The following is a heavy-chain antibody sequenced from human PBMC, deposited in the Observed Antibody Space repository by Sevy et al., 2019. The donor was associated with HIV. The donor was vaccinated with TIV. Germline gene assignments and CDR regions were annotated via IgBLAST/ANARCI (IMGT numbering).Heavy chain of an antibody. CDR2: IRLDGNDK. Sequence: GGSLRLSCEAFGFSFSNYGMHWVRQAPGKGPEWVSSIRLDGNDKQYADSVKGRFTISRDNSKNTLNRQMNSLRAEDTAVYYCARDPGYSGYDWGALTYYFDYWGQGTLVTVSS. J-gene: IGHJ4*02. V-gene: IGHV3-30*02. CDR3: ARDPGYSGYDWGALTYYFDY. CDR1: GFSFSNYG. D-gene: IGHD5-12*01.